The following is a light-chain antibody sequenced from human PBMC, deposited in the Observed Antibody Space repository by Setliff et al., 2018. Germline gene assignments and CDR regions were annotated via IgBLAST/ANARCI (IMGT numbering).Light chain of an antibody. CDR2: DVS. V-gene: IGLV2-14*01. CDR1: SSDVGGYNY. CDR3: SSYTSSSTPDV. Sequence: QSVLTQPASVSGSPGQSITISCTGTSSDVGGYNYVSWYQQHPGKAPKLMIYDVSKRPSGVSNRFSGSKSGNTASLTISGLQAEDEADYYCSSYTSSSTPDVFGTGTKGTVL. J-gene: IGLJ1*01.